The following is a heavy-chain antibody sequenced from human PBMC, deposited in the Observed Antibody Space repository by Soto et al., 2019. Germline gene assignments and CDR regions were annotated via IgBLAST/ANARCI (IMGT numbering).Heavy chain of an antibody. D-gene: IGHD3-3*01. J-gene: IGHJ4*02. CDR3: ARHSNYDFWSGYY. CDR2: IIPIFGTA. Sequence: ASVKVSCKASGGTFSSYAISWVRQAPGQGLEWMGGIIPIFGTANYAQKFQGRVTITADESTSTAYMELSSLRSEDTAVYYCARHSNYDFWSGYYWGQGTLVTVSS. CDR1: GGTFSSYA. V-gene: IGHV1-69*13.